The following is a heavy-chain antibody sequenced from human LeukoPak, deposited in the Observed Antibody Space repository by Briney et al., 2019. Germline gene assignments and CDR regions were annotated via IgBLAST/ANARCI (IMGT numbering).Heavy chain of an antibody. CDR1: GFTFSSYS. V-gene: IGHV3-48*01. J-gene: IGHJ4*02. CDR2: ISSSSSTI. CDR3: ARDHRIVGATRLECYFDY. D-gene: IGHD1-26*01. Sequence: QPGGSLRLSCAASGFTFSSYSMNWVRQAPGKGLEWVSYISSSSSTIYYADSVKGRFAISRDNAKNSLYLQMNSLRAEDTAVYYCARDHRIVGATRLECYFDYWGQGTLVTVSS.